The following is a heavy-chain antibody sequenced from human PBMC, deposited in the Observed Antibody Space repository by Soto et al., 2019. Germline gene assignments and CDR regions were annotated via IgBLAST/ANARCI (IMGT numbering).Heavy chain of an antibody. D-gene: IGHD2-2*02. J-gene: IGHJ6*02. V-gene: IGHV1-69*13. CDR2: IIPIFGTA. CDR3: ARDRCSSTSCYTGYYYGMDV. Sequence: ASVKVSCKASGGTFSSYAISWVRQAPGQGLEWMGGIIPIFGTANYAQKFQGRVTITADESTSTAYMELSSLRSEDTAVYYCARDRCSSTSCYTGYYYGMDVWGQGTTVTSP. CDR1: GGTFSSYA.